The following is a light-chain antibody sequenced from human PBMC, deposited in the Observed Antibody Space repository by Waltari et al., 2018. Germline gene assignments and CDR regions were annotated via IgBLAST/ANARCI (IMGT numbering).Light chain of an antibody. Sequence: EIVMTQSSATLSVSPGDSAPLSRRASQSVRSYLAWYQQKPGQAPKLLIYDAFTRATGIPARFSGSGSGTEFTLTISSLQSEDFAIYYCQQYDNWSALTFGGGTKVEIK. J-gene: IGKJ4*01. CDR1: QSVRSY. V-gene: IGKV3-15*01. CDR2: DAF. CDR3: QQYDNWSALT.